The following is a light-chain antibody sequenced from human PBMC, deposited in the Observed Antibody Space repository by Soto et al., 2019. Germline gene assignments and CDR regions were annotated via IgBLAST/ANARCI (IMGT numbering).Light chain of an antibody. CDR1: SSDIGGYNY. CDR2: DVS. J-gene: IGLJ2*01. Sequence: QSALTQPRSAAGSPGQSVTISCTGTSSDIGGYNYVSWYQQHPGKAPKLMIYDVSKRPSGVPDRFSGSKSGNTASLTISGLQAEDEADFYCCSYTGNYTLVFGGGTKLTVL. V-gene: IGLV2-11*01. CDR3: CSYTGNYTLV.